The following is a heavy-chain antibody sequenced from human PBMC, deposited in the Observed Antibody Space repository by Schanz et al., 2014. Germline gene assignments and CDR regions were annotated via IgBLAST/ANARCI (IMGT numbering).Heavy chain of an antibody. J-gene: IGHJ5*02. V-gene: IGHV3-7*02. D-gene: IGHD6-6*01. Sequence: EVQLVESGGGLVQPGGSLRLSCAASTFTFSSDWMSWVRQAPGKGLEWVANIKEDGSVKDYVDSVKGRFTISRDNAKNSLYLQMTSLRAEDTAVYYCSQLVKPGWFDPWGQGTLVTVSS. CDR1: TFTFSSDW. CDR3: SQLVKPGWFDP. CDR2: IKEDGSVK.